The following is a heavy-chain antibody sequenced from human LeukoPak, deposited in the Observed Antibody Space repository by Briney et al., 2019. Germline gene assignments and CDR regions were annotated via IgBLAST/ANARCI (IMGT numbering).Heavy chain of an antibody. CDR1: GFTFSDYY. J-gene: IGHJ4*02. CDR2: ICSSSSYT. Sequence: GGSLRLSCAASGFTFSDYYMSWIRQAPGKGLEWVSYICSSSSYTNYADSVKGRFTISRDNAKNSLYLQMNSLRAEDTAVYYCARAKRYSSGWYPGGIYFDYWGQGTLVTVSS. V-gene: IGHV3-11*06. D-gene: IGHD6-19*01. CDR3: ARAKRYSSGWYPGGIYFDY.